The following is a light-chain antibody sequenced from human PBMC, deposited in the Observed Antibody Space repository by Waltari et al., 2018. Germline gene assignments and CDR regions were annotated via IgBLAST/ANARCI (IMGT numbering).Light chain of an antibody. CDR1: QTIMSW. J-gene: IGKJ1*01. V-gene: IGKV1-5*03. CDR3: QQYNGYSGT. CDR2: KAS. Sequence: DIQMTQSPSTLSASVGDRVTISCRASQTIMSWVAWYQQKPGKAPKVLIYKASILESGVPSRFSGSGSGTEFTLTISSPQPDDFATYYCQQYNGYSGTFGQGTKVEIQ.